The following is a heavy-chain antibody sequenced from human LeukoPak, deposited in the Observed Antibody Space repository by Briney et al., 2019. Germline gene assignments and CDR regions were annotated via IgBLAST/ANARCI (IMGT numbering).Heavy chain of an antibody. CDR2: IIPIFGTA. V-gene: IGHV1-69*05. Sequence: SSVTVSCKASGGTFSSYAISLVRQAPGQGLEWMGGIIPIFGTANYAQKFHGRVTITTDESTSKAYMELSRLRSEATAVYYCANNSAVPGSEYYYYYMDVWGKGTTVTVSS. D-gene: IGHD2-15*01. CDR1: GGTFSSYA. J-gene: IGHJ6*03. CDR3: ANNSAVPGSEYYYYYMDV.